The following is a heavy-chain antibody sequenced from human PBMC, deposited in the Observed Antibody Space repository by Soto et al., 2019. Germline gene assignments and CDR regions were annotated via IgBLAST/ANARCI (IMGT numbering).Heavy chain of an antibody. CDR1: GGRFAGYG. CDR3: SRQGATAAPLPVIWFEP. CDR2: IYPDNSDT. Sequence: ISGKGAGGRFAGYGGARVRQITGKGLEWMGIIYPDNSDTRYSPSFQGQVSISADKSISTAYLQWSSLKASDTAIYFCSRQGATAAPLPVIWFEPWCHGTPVPVSP. V-gene: IGHV5-51*01. J-gene: IGHJ5*02. D-gene: IGHD6-13*01.